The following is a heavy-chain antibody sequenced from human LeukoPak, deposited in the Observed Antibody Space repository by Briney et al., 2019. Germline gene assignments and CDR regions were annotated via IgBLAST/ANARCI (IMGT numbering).Heavy chain of an antibody. D-gene: IGHD3-10*01. J-gene: IGHJ1*01. V-gene: IGHV1-2*02. Sequence: ASVKVSCKASGYTFTGYYMHWVRQAPGQGLEWMGWIIPNSGVTNYAQKFQGRVTMTRDTSISTAYMELSRLRSDDTAVYYCAPLWFGELLDFQHWGQGTLVTVSS. CDR3: APLWFGELLDFQH. CDR1: GYTFTGYY. CDR2: IIPNSGVT.